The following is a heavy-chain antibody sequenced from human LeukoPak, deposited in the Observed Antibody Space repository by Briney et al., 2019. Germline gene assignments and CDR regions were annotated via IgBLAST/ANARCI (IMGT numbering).Heavy chain of an antibody. D-gene: IGHD6-6*01. V-gene: IGHV4-38-2*01. CDR3: ARHRDYSSSDY. CDR1: GYSISSGYY. Sequence: PSETLSLTCAVSGYSISSGYYWGWIRQPPGKGLEWIGSIYHSVSTYYNPSLKSRVTISVDTSKNQFSLKLSSVTAADTAVYYCARHRDYSSSDYWGQGTLVTVSS. J-gene: IGHJ4*02. CDR2: IYHSVST.